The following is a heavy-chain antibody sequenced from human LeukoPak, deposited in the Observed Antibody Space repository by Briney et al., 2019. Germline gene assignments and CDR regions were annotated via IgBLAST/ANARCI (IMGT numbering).Heavy chain of an antibody. Sequence: ASVKVSCKASGGTFSSYAISWVRQAPGQGLEWMGWINPNSGGTNYAQKFQGRVTMTRDTSISTAYMELSRLRSDDTAVYYCARVPDTIFGVVNHAFDIWGQGTMVTVSS. CDR1: GGTFSSYA. D-gene: IGHD3-3*01. CDR2: INPNSGGT. V-gene: IGHV1-2*02. J-gene: IGHJ3*02. CDR3: ARVPDTIFGVVNHAFDI.